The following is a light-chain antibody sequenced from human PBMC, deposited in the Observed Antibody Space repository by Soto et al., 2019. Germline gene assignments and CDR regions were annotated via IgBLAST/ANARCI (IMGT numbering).Light chain of an antibody. J-gene: IGKJ1*01. CDR3: QQYCSSVT. Sequence: EIVLTQSPGTLSLSPGERATLSCSASQSVSSSYLARYQQKPGQAPRLLIYGASSMATGIPDMFSGSGSGTDFTLTIIRLAPEDVAVYYCQQYCSSVTFGQGTKVEIK. CDR2: GAS. V-gene: IGKV3-20*01. CDR1: QSVSSSY.